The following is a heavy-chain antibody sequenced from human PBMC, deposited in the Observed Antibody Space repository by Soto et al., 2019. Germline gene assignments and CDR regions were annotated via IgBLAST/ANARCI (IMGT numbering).Heavy chain of an antibody. CDR3: ARDAHSDGYRYHFDP. D-gene: IGHD5-18*01. CDR2: ISSSSSTV. V-gene: IGHV3-48*02. CDR1: GFTFSDYN. J-gene: IGHJ5*02. Sequence: GGSLRLSCAASGFTFSDYNMNWVRQTPGKGLEWVSYISSSSSTVYYADSVKGRFTISRDNAKNSLYLQMKSLIDEDTAVYYCARDAHSDGYRYHFDPWGQGT.